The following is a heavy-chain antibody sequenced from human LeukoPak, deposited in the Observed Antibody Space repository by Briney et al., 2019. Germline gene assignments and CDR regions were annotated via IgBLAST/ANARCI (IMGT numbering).Heavy chain of an antibody. J-gene: IGHJ3*02. Sequence: ASVKVSCKASGYTFTSYDISWVRQAPGQGLEWMGWISAYNGNTNYAQKLQGRVTMTTDTSTSTAYMELRSLRSDDTAVYYCAREVDYYDSSGYSRNAFDIWGQGTMVTVSS. CDR1: GYTFTSYD. CDR3: AREVDYYDSSGYSRNAFDI. D-gene: IGHD3-22*01. V-gene: IGHV1-18*01. CDR2: ISAYNGNT.